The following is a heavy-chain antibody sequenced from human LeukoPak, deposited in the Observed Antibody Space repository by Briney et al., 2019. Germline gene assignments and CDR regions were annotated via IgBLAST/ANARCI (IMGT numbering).Heavy chain of an antibody. D-gene: IGHD1-1*01. Sequence: PGGSLRLSCAASGFTFNNYWMHWVRQAPGKGLVWVSRINRDGSSTNYADSVKGRITISRDNAKNTLYLQMNSLRAEDTAVYYCARATTGVPDYWGQGTLVTVSS. V-gene: IGHV3-74*01. CDR3: ARATTGVPDY. CDR2: INRDGSST. J-gene: IGHJ4*02. CDR1: GFTFNNYW.